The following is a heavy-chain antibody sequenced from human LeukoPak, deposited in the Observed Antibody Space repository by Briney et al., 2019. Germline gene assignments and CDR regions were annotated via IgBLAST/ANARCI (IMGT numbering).Heavy chain of an antibody. Sequence: PSETLSLTCTVSGGSISSYYWSWIRQPPGKGLEWIGYIYYSGSTNYNPSLKSRVTISVDTSKNQFSLKLSSVPAADTAVYYCARHLSPTYYYDSSGYDYWGQGTLVTVSS. J-gene: IGHJ4*02. V-gene: IGHV4-59*08. CDR3: ARHLSPTYYYDSSGYDY. CDR2: IYYSGST. D-gene: IGHD3-22*01. CDR1: GGSISSYY.